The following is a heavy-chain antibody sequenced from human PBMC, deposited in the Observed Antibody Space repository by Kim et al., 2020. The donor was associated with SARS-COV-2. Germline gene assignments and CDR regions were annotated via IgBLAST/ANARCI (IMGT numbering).Heavy chain of an antibody. J-gene: IGHJ4*02. V-gene: IGHV3-33*01. D-gene: IGHD6-13*01. Sequence: ADSVKGRFTISRDNSKNTLYLQMNSLRAEDTAVYYCARAGRYSSSSSFDYWGQGTLVTVSS. CDR3: ARAGRYSSSSSFDY.